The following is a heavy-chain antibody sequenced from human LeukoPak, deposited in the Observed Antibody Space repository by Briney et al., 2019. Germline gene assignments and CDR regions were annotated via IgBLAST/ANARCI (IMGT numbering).Heavy chain of an antibody. V-gene: IGHV3-33*01. CDR1: GFTLWRHG. J-gene: IGHJ3*02. D-gene: IGHD5-12*01. CDR3: AREQSTSGHAGAFDI. CDR2: TWYGGS. Sequence: GSLRLSCTTSGFTLWRHGMHWVRRAPGKGLEWVAVTWYGGSDYADSVRGRFSVSRDIFGNTVYLQMDNLRVEDTALYYCAREQSTSGHAGAFDIWGQGTVVTVSS.